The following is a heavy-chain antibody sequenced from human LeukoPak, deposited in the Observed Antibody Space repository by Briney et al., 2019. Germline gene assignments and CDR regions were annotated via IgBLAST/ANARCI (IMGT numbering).Heavy chain of an antibody. CDR3: ARDPNGDYIGAFEF. CDR1: GFTCNYA. Sequence: GGSLRLSCAASGFTCNYAVMWVRQAPGQGLEWVSAITSGGSPRYAGSVKGRFTISRDNSKNTLYLQMNSLKTEDTAQYFCARDPNGDYIGAFEFWGQGTGVTVSS. J-gene: IGHJ3*01. V-gene: IGHV3-23*01. D-gene: IGHD4-17*01. CDR2: ITSGGSP.